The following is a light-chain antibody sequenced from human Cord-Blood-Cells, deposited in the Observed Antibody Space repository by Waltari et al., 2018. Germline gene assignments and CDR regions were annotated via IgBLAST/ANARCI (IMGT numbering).Light chain of an antibody. CDR1: QGISSA. Sequence: AIQLTQSPSSLSASVGDIVTITCRASQGISSAFAWYQQKPGKAPKLLIYDASSLESGVPSRFSGSGSGTDFTLTISSLQPEDFATYYCQQFNGYPRAFGPGTKVDIK. J-gene: IGKJ3*01. CDR2: DAS. V-gene: IGKV1-13*02. CDR3: QQFNGYPRA.